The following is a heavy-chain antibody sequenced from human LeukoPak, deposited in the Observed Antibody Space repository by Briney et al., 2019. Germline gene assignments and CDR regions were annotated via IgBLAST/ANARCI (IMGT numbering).Heavy chain of an antibody. J-gene: IGHJ4*02. V-gene: IGHV3-33*01. D-gene: IGHD3-16*01. CDR2: IWHDGSHE. CDR1: GFTFSTFG. Sequence: PGGSLRLSCAASGFTFSTFGMHWVRQAPGRGLEWVAVIWHDGSHENYAHSVKGRFTISRDNSKSTLYLQLNSLRDEDTAVYYCSRDGGWGSSSVRYDFWGEGTLVTVSS. CDR3: SRDGGWGSSSVRYDF.